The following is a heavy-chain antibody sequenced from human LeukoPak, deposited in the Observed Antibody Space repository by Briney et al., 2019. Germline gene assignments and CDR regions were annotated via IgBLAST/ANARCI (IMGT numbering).Heavy chain of an antibody. CDR3: ARLPDP. CDR1: GGSISSGTYY. V-gene: IGHV4-61*02. Sequence: SETLSLTCTVSGGSISSGTYYWYRIRQPAGKGLEWIGRIYTSGITNYNPSLKSRVTISVDTSKNQFSLKLTSVTASDTAVYYCARLPDPWGQGTLVTVSS. CDR2: IYTSGIT. J-gene: IGHJ5*02.